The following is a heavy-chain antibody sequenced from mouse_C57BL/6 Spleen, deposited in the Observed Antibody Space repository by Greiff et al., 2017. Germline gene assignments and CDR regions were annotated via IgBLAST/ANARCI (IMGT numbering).Heavy chain of an antibody. V-gene: IGHV1-59*01. CDR3: AHLSNYVRAMDY. Sequence: VQLQQPGAELVRPGTSVKLSCKASGYTFTSYWMHWVKQRPGQGLEWIGVIDPSDSYTNYNQKFKGKATLTVDTSSSTAYMQLSSLTSEDSAVYYCAHLSNYVRAMDYWGQGTSVTVSS. CDR2: IDPSDSYT. D-gene: IGHD2-5*01. J-gene: IGHJ4*01. CDR1: GYTFTSYW.